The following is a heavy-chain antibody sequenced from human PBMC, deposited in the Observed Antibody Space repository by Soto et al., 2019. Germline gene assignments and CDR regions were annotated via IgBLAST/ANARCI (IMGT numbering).Heavy chain of an antibody. V-gene: IGHV1-69*02. CDR2: IIPILGIA. J-gene: IGHJ3*02. D-gene: IGHD2-2*01. CDR1: GGTFSSYT. Sequence: GASVKVSCKASGGTFSSYTTSWVRQAPGQGLEWMGRIIPILGIANYAQKFQGRVTITADKSTSTAYMELSSLRSEDTAVYYCARGPTDIVVVPAAKDAFDIWGQGTMVTVSS. CDR3: ARGPTDIVVVPAAKDAFDI.